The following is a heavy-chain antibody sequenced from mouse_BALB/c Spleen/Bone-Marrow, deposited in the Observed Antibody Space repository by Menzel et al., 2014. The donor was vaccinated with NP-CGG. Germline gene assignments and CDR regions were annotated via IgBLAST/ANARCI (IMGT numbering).Heavy chain of an antibody. V-gene: IGHV1S130*01. CDR1: GYTFTNSW. J-gene: IGHJ2*01. D-gene: IGHD2-14*01. CDR2: IHPNSGNT. Sequence: QVQLQQSGSVLVRPGASVRLSCKASGYTFTNSWIHWAKQRPGQGLERIGDIHPNSGNTNYNEKFKAKATLTVDTSSSTAYVDLSSLTSEDSAVYYCARHHRYAYYFDYWGQGTTLTVSS. CDR3: ARHHRYAYYFDY.